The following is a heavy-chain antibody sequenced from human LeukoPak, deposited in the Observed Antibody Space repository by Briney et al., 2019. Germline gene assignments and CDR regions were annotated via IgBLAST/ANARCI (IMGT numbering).Heavy chain of an antibody. CDR2: ISSSSSTI. V-gene: IGHV3-48*01. J-gene: IGHJ4*02. CDR1: GFTFSSYS. D-gene: IGHD6-13*01. Sequence: GGSLRLSCAASGFTFSSYSMNWVRQAPGKGLEWVSYISSSSSTIYYADSVKGRFTISRDNAKNSLYLQMNSLRAEDTAVYYCASPLGNSSWTIGYWGQGTLVTVSS. CDR3: ASPLGNSSWTIGY.